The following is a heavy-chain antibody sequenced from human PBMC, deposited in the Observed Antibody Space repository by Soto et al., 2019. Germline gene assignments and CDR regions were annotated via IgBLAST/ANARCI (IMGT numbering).Heavy chain of an antibody. D-gene: IGHD5-18*01. Sequence: SETLSLTCAVYGGSFSGYYWSWIRQPPGKGLEWIGEINHSGSTNYNPSLKSRVTISVDTSKNQFSLKLSSVTAADTAVYYCAIKTEKDTAMAPIDYWGQGTLVTVSS. V-gene: IGHV4-34*01. CDR1: GGSFSGYY. J-gene: IGHJ4*02. CDR2: INHSGST. CDR3: AIKTEKDTAMAPIDY.